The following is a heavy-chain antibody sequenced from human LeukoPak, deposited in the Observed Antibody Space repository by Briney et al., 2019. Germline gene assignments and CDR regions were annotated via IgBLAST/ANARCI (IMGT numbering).Heavy chain of an antibody. CDR3: AKDLGYSYGPSGDWFDP. D-gene: IGHD5-18*01. Sequence: GGSLRLSCAASGFTVSSNYMSWVRQAPGKGLEWVSVIYSGGSTYYADSVKGRFTISRDNSKNTLYLQMNSLRAEDTAVYYCAKDLGYSYGPSGDWFDPWGQGTLVTVSS. CDR1: GFTVSSNY. J-gene: IGHJ5*02. CDR2: IYSGGST. V-gene: IGHV3-53*05.